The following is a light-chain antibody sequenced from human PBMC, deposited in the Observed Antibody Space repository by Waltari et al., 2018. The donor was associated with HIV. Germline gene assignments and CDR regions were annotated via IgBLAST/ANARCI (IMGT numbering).Light chain of an antibody. J-gene: IGLJ1*01. CDR3: GADHGSGSNFVYV. V-gene: IGLV9-49*01. Sequence: QPVLTQPPSASASLGASVTLTCTLSSGYSNYKVAWHQQRPRKGPRFVLRVGAGGIVGSRGDGIPDRFSVLGSGLNRYLTIKNIQEEDEGDYHCGADHGSGSNFVYVFGTGTKVTVL. CDR2: VGAGGIVG. CDR1: SGYSNYK.